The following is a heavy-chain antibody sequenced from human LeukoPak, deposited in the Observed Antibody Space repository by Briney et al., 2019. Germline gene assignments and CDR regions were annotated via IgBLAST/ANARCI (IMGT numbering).Heavy chain of an antibody. V-gene: IGHV1-2*02. CDR1: EYTFTGYY. Sequence: GASVKVSCKASEYTFTGYYMHWVRQAPGQGLEWMGWINPSSGGTNYVQNFQGRVTMTRDTSISTAYMELSRLRSDDTAVYYCARGGRGLQFLDYWGQGTLVTVSS. CDR3: ARGGRGLQFLDY. J-gene: IGHJ4*02. CDR2: INPSSGGT. D-gene: IGHD5-24*01.